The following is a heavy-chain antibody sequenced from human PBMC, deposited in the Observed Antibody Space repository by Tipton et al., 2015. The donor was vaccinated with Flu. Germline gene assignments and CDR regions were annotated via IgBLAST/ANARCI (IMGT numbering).Heavy chain of an antibody. CDR2: INSDASTT. V-gene: IGHV3-74*01. CDR1: GFTFSTYW. Sequence: SLRLSCAASGFTFSTYWMHWVRQAPGKGLVWVSCINSDASTTTYADSVKGRFSISRDNAKNSLYLQMSSLRAEDTAVYYCVRQIGGGDCYWGQGTLVTVSS. D-gene: IGHD2-21*01. J-gene: IGHJ4*02. CDR3: VRQIGGGDCY.